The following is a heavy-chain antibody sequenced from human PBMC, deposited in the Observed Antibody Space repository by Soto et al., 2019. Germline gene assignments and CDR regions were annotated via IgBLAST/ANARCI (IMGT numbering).Heavy chain of an antibody. J-gene: IGHJ4*02. CDR1: GGSFSGYY. D-gene: IGHD3-3*01. CDR2: INHSGST. Sequence: QVQLQQWGAGLLKPSETLSLTCAVYGGSFSGYYWSWIRQPPGKGLEWIGEINHSGSTNYNPSLKSRVTISVDTSKNQFSLKLSSVTAADTAVYYCARGRITIFGVVTKQLDYWGQGTLVTVSS. CDR3: ARGRITIFGVVTKQLDY. V-gene: IGHV4-34*01.